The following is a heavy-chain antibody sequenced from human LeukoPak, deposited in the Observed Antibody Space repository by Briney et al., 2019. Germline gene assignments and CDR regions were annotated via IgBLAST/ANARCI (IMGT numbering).Heavy chain of an antibody. CDR3: ARVRGIAAAGK. J-gene: IGHJ4*02. D-gene: IGHD6-13*01. V-gene: IGHV3-48*01. CDR2: ISSSSSTI. CDR1: GFTFSSYS. Sequence: GGSLRLSCAASGFTFSSYSMNWVRQAPGKGLEWVSYISSSSSTIYYADSVKGRFTISRDNAKNSLYLQMNSLRAEDTTVYYCARVRGIAAAGKWGQGTLVTVSS.